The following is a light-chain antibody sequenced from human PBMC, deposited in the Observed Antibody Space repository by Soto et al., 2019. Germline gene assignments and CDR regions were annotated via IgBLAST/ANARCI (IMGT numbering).Light chain of an antibody. CDR1: QRVSSSF. Sequence: EIVLTQSPGTLSLSPGERATLSCRASQRVSSSFLAWYQQNPGQAPSLLIYATSSRATGIPDRFSGSGSGTDFTLTISRLEPEDFAVYYCQQYGSSPPTFGQGTKVEIK. CDR3: QQYGSSPPT. CDR2: ATS. J-gene: IGKJ1*01. V-gene: IGKV3-20*01.